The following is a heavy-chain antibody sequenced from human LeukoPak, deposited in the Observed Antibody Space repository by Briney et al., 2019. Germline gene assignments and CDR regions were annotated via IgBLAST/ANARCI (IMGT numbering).Heavy chain of an antibody. CDR2: ISPDGTTT. V-gene: IGHV3-74*01. CDR3: ITVAG. CDR1: GFTVSNSW. J-gene: IGHJ1*01. Sequence: GGSLRLPCAASGFTVSNSWMHWVRQAPGKGLVWVSSISPDGTTTWYADSVKGRSTISRDNAKNTVCLQMNTLRAEDTAMYYCITVAGGGQGTLVTVSS. D-gene: IGHD6-19*01.